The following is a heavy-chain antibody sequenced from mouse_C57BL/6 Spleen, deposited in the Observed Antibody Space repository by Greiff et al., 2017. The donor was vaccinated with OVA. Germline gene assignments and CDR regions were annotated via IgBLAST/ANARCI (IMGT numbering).Heavy chain of an antibody. CDR1: GFTFSSYT. J-gene: IGHJ2*01. D-gene: IGHD2-2*01. CDR3: ARRNYGYDGGANFDY. Sequence: EVQLVESGGGLVKPGGSLKLSCAASGFTFSSYTMSWVRQTPEKRLEWVATISGGGGNTYYPDSVKGRFTISRDNAKNTLYLQMSSLRSEDTALYYCARRNYGYDGGANFDYWGQGTTLTVSS. CDR2: ISGGGGNT. V-gene: IGHV5-9*01.